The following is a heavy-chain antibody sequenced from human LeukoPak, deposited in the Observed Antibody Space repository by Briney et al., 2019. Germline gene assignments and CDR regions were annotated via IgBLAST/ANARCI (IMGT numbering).Heavy chain of an antibody. D-gene: IGHD3-22*01. CDR1: GDSVSSNSAA. V-gene: IGHV6-1*01. CDR3: ARVGFYDSSGYLHYYFDY. Sequence: SQTLSLTCAISGDSVSSNSAAWNWIRQSPSRGLEWLGRTYYRSKWYNDYAVSVKSRITINPDTSKNQFSLQLNSVTPEDTAVYYCARVGFYDSSGYLHYYFDYWGQGTLVAVSS. J-gene: IGHJ4*02. CDR2: TYYRSKWYN.